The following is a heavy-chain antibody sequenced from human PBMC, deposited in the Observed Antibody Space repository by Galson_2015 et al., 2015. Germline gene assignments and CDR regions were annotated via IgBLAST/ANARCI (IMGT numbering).Heavy chain of an antibody. D-gene: IGHD3-10*01. CDR2: IYSGGST. CDR1: GFTVSSNY. J-gene: IGHJ3*02. V-gene: IGHV3-53*01. CDR3: ARAGIWFGEQGAFDI. Sequence: SLRLSCAASGFTVSSNYMSWVRQAPGTGLEWDSVIYSGGSTYYADSVKGRFTISRDNSKNTLYLQMNSLRAEDTAVYYCARAGIWFGEQGAFDIWGQGSMVAVSS.